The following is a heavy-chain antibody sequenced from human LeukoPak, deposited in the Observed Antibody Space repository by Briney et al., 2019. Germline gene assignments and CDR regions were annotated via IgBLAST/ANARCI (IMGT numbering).Heavy chain of an antibody. CDR2: ISGSGGST. CDR3: AKDYGDYAFDY. D-gene: IGHD4-17*01. V-gene: IGHV3-23*01. J-gene: IGHJ4*02. Sequence: GGSLRLSCAASGFTFSNYGMSWVSQAPGKGLEWVSAISGSGGSTYYADSVKGRFTISRDNSKNTLYLQMNSLRAEDTAVYYCAKDYGDYAFDYWGQGTLVTVSS. CDR1: GFTFSNYG.